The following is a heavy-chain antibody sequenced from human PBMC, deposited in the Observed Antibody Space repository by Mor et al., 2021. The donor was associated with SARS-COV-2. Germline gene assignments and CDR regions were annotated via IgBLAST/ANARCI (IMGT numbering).Heavy chain of an antibody. J-gene: IGHJ1*01. CDR3: VKDQH. CDR2: ISNHGDKT. V-gene: IGHV3-64D*09. CDR1: GFSFGSFA. Sequence: LSCSVSGFSFGSFAMHWVRQAPGKGLEYVSGISNHGDKTYYAASLKGRVTISRDNSKNTLSLEMNSVRVEDTAVYYCVKDQH.